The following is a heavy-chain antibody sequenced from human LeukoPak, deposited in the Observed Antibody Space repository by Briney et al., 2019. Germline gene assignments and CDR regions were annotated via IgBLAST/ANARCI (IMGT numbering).Heavy chain of an antibody. CDR3: ARGIVATISGY. D-gene: IGHD5-12*01. CDR1: GYTFTGYY. CDR2: INLSGGST. J-gene: IGHJ4*02. V-gene: IGHV1-46*01. Sequence: ASVKVSCKASGYTFTGYYMHWVRQAPGQGLEWMGIINLSGGSTTYPQKFQGRVTMTRDTSTSAVYMELSSLRSEDTAVYYCARGIVATISGYWGQGTLVTVSS.